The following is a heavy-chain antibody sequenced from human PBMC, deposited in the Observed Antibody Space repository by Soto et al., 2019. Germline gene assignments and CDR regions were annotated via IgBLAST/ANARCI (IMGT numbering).Heavy chain of an antibody. D-gene: IGHD1-26*01. CDR1: GFTFSNNW. Sequence: EVQLVESGGGLVQPGGSLRLSCAASGFTFSNNWMHWVRQAPGKGLVWVSRINGDGSRTNYADSVRGRFTISRDNAKNTLFLQMNGLRAEDTAGYYCATVGTGSYNWLDPWGQGTLVTVSS. J-gene: IGHJ5*02. V-gene: IGHV3-74*01. CDR3: ATVGTGSYNWLDP. CDR2: INGDGSRT.